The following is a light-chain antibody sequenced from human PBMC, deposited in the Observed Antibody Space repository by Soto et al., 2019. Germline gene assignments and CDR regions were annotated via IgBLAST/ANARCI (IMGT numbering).Light chain of an antibody. V-gene: IGLV2-8*01. Sequence: SALTQPPSASGSPGQSVTISCTGTSSDVGGYDYVSWYQQHPGKAPKLMIYEVTIRPSGVSDRFSRSKSGNTASLTVSGLQAEDEADHYCSSYTGGNPSYVFGTGTKVTVL. J-gene: IGLJ1*01. CDR1: SSDVGGYDY. CDR3: SSYTGGNPSYV. CDR2: EVT.